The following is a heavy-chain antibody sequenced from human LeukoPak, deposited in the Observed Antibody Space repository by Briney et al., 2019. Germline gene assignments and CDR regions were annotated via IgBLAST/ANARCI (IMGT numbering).Heavy chain of an antibody. CDR2: IRYDGSNK. Sequence: GGSLRLSCAASGFTFSSYGMHWVRQAPGKGLEWVAFIRYDGSNKYYADSVKGRFTISRDNSKNTLYLQMNSLRAEDTAVYYCAKDRPQIPPYYYDSSGFDYWGQGTLVTVSS. V-gene: IGHV3-30*02. D-gene: IGHD3-22*01. J-gene: IGHJ4*02. CDR3: AKDRPQIPPYYYDSSGFDY. CDR1: GFTFSSYG.